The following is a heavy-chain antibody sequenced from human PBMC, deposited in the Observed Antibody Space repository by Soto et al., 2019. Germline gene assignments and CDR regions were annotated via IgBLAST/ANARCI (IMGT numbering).Heavy chain of an antibody. CDR3: AKDGIVATTRDYYYYYMDV. V-gene: IGHV3-30*18. D-gene: IGHD5-12*01. Sequence: GGSLRLSCAASGFTFSSYGMHWVRQAPGKGLEWVAVISYDGSNKYYADSVKGRFTISRDNSKNTLYLQMNSLRAEDTAVYYCAKDGIVATTRDYYYYYMDVWGKGTTVTVSS. J-gene: IGHJ6*03. CDR1: GFTFSSYG. CDR2: ISYDGSNK.